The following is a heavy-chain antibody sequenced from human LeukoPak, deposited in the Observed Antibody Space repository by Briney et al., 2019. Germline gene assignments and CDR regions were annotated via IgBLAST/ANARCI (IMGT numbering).Heavy chain of an antibody. CDR3: ARVPGSSWYWYYYYGMDV. CDR2: INHSGST. CDR1: GVSFSGYC. V-gene: IGHV4-34*01. J-gene: IGHJ6*02. D-gene: IGHD6-13*01. Sequence: PSETLSLTCAVYGVSFSGYCWSWIRQPPGKGLEWIGEINHSGSTNYNPSLKSRVTISVDTSKNQFSLKLSSVTAADTAVYYCARVPGSSWYWYYYYGMDVWGQGTTVTVSS.